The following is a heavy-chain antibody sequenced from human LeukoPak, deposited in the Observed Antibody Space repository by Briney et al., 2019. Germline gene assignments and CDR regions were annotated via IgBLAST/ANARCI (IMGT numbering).Heavy chain of an antibody. Sequence: PSETLSLTCAVSGGSISSSNWWSWVRQPPGKGLEWIGEIYHSGSTNYNPSLKSRVTISVDKSKNQFSLKLSSVTAADTAVYYCARGRCSYGPHYFDYWGQGTLVTVSS. CDR1: GGSISSSNW. CDR3: ARGRCSYGPHYFDY. D-gene: IGHD5-18*01. V-gene: IGHV4-4*02. J-gene: IGHJ4*02. CDR2: IYHSGST.